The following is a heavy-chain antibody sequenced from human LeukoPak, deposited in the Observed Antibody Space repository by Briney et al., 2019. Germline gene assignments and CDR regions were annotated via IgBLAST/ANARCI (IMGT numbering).Heavy chain of an antibody. D-gene: IGHD3-10*01. CDR1: GGSISSGDYY. CDR2: IYYSGST. V-gene: IGHV4-30-4*01. J-gene: IGHJ3*02. CDR3: ARAGRFGEYAFDI. Sequence: SETLSLTCTVSGGSISSGDYYWSWIRQPPGKGLEWIGYIYYSGSTYYNPSLKSRVTISVDTSKNQFSLKLSSVTAADTAVYYCARAGRFGEYAFDIWAKGQWSPSLQ.